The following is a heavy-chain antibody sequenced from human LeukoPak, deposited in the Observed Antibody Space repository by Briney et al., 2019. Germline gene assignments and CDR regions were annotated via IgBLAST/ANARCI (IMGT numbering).Heavy chain of an antibody. CDR3: ARGTVWFGELTGWYFDL. J-gene: IGHJ2*01. D-gene: IGHD3-10*01. CDR2: IKQDGSEK. V-gene: IGHV3-7*01. Sequence: GGSLRLSCAASGFTFSSYSMNWDRQAPGKGLEWVANIKQDGSEKYYVDSLKGRFTVSRDNAKNSLYLQMNSLRAEDTAVYYCARGTVWFGELTGWYFDLWGRGTLVTVSS. CDR1: GFTFSSYS.